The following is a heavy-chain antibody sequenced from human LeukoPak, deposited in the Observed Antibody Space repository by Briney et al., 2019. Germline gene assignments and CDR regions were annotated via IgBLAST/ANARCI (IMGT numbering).Heavy chain of an antibody. CDR2: LIGSADGT. V-gene: IGHV3-23*01. Sequence: GGSLRLSCAASGFTFRTYTMNWIRQAPGGGLQWVSALIGSADGTYYSDSVKDRFTISRDNSNNTLYLQMHSLRVEDTAIYYCARYPTSHSMDVWGKGTTVTVSS. D-gene: IGHD2/OR15-2a*01. CDR1: GFTFRTYT. CDR3: ARYPTSHSMDV. J-gene: IGHJ6*04.